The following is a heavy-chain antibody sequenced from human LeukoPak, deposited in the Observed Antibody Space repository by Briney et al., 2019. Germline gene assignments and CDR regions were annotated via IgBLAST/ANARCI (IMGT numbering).Heavy chain of an antibody. CDR3: ARAYSSGWNSRRYYYYMDV. Sequence: SQTLSLTCTVSGGSISSSSYYWGWIRQPPGKGLEWIGSIYYSGSTYYNPSLKSRFTISVDTSKNQFSLKLSSVTAADTAVYYCARAYSSGWNSRRYYYYMDVWGKGTTVTVSS. CDR2: IYYSGST. J-gene: IGHJ6*03. CDR1: GGSISSSSYY. V-gene: IGHV4-39*07. D-gene: IGHD6-19*01.